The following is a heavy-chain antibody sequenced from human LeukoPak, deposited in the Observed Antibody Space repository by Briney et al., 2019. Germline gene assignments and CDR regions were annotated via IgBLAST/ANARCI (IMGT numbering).Heavy chain of an antibody. CDR2: IYYSGST. CDR1: GGSIINYY. CDR3: ARDQNTWSYRYYSYMDV. Sequence: SETLSLTCTISGGSIINYYWSWFRQPPGKGLEWIGYIYYSGSTNYSPSLRSRLIMSVDTSKNQFSLQLSSVTAADTAMYYCARDQNTWSYRYYSYMDVWGKGTTVTVSS. D-gene: IGHD3-16*01. J-gene: IGHJ6*03. V-gene: IGHV4-59*01.